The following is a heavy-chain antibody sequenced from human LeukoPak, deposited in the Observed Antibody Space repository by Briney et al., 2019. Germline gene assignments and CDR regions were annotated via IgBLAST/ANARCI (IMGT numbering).Heavy chain of an antibody. CDR3: ARGDYGDDSPFDY. D-gene: IGHD4-17*01. CDR2: IYNNGRT. V-gene: IGHV4-61*01. Sequence: SETLSLTCTVSGDSVSGPNYYWNWIRQPPGKGLEWIGYIYNNGRTNYNPSLKSRVTISVDTSKNQFSLKLSSVTAADTAVYYCARGDYGDDSPFDYWGQGTLVTVSS. CDR1: GDSVSGPNYY. J-gene: IGHJ4*02.